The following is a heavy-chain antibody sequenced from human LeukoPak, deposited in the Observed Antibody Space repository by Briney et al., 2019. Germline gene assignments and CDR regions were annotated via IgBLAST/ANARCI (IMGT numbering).Heavy chain of an antibody. CDR3: ARDWSVGSYTFDY. V-gene: IGHV3-74*01. CDR2: INSDGSST. CDR1: GFTFSSYA. D-gene: IGHD2-2*02. J-gene: IGHJ4*02. Sequence: QAGGSLRLSCAASGFTFSSYAMHWVRQAPGKGLVWVSRINSDGSSTSYADSVKGRFTISRDNAKNTLYLQMNSLRAEDTAVYYCARDWSVGSYTFDYWGQGTLVTVSS.